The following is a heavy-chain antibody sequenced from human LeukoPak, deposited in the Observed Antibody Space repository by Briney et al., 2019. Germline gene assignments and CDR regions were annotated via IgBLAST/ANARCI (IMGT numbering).Heavy chain of an antibody. CDR1: GYAFTSYG. CDR3: ARDAGTSSGWYKSLDY. J-gene: IGHJ4*02. CDR2: ISAYNGNT. V-gene: IGHV1-18*01. Sequence: ASVKVSCKASGYAFTSYGISWVRQAPGQGLEWMGWISAYNGNTNYAQKLQGRVTMTTDTSTSTAYMELRSLRSDDTAVYYCARDAGTSSGWYKSLDYWGQGTLVTVSS. D-gene: IGHD6-19*01.